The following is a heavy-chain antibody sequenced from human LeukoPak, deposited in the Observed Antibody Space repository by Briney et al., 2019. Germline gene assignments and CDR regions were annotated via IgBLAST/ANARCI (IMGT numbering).Heavy chain of an antibody. Sequence: GGSLRLSCAASGFTFSDYYMSWIRQAPGKGLEWVSYISSSGSTIYYADSVKGRFTISRDNAKNSLYLQMNSLRAEDTAVYYCARDDGPIFGVVRPWEGSAFDYWGQGTLVTVSS. CDR1: GFTFSDYY. D-gene: IGHD3-3*01. CDR3: ARDDGPIFGVVRPWEGSAFDY. V-gene: IGHV3-11*04. J-gene: IGHJ4*02. CDR2: ISSSGSTI.